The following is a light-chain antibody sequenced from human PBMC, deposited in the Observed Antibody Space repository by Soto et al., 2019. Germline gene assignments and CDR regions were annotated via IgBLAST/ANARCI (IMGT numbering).Light chain of an antibody. Sequence: QSVLTQPPSVSGAPGQRVTISCTGSSSNIGAGYDVHWYQQLPGTAPKLLIYGNSNRPSGVPDRFSGSKSGTSASLAITGLQAEDEADYYCQSYDSSLSEWVFGGGTKLPVL. CDR1: SSNIGAGYD. CDR2: GNS. J-gene: IGLJ3*02. CDR3: QSYDSSLSEWV. V-gene: IGLV1-40*01.